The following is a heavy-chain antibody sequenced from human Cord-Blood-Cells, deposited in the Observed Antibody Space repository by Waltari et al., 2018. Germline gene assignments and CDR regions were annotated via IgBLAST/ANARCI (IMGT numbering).Heavy chain of an antibody. CDR1: GGTFSSYA. CDR3: ARGFYSSGYYYGGLGYYYYYGMDV. CDR2: IIPIFGTA. V-gene: IGHV1-69*06. J-gene: IGHJ6*02. D-gene: IGHD3-22*01. Sequence: SSVKVSCKASGGTFSSYAISWVRQAPGQGLEWMGGIIPIFGTANYAQKFQGRVTITADKSTSTAYMELSSLRSEDTAVYYCARGFYSSGYYYGGLGYYYYYGMDVWGQGTTVTVSS.